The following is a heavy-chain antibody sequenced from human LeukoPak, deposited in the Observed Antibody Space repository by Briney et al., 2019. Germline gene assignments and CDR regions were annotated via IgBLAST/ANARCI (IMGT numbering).Heavy chain of an antibody. V-gene: IGHV1-46*01. CDR1: GYTFTSNY. CDR2: ISPSGGTT. Sequence: ASVKVSCKAFGYTFTSNYMHWVRQAPGQGPEWMGVISPSGGTTAYAQKCQGSDTLTRDMSTSTDYLELSSLRSEDTAVYYCARDNSVRDEAWWFNPWGQGTLVTVSS. CDR3: ARDNSVRDEAWWFNP. D-gene: IGHD5-24*01. J-gene: IGHJ5*02.